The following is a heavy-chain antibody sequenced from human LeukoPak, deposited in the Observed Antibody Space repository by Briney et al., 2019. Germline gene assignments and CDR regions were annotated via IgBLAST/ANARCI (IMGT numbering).Heavy chain of an antibody. CDR1: GFTFSNYE. J-gene: IGHJ4*02. D-gene: IGHD5-18*01. CDR2: ISSSGNTI. Sequence: PGGSLRLSCAASGFTFSNYEMNWVRQAPGKGLEWVSYISSSGNTIYYADSVKGRFTISRDNAKNSLDLQMNSLRAEDTAVYYCARVLIYNYVIDYWGQGTLVTVSS. V-gene: IGHV3-48*03. CDR3: ARVLIYNYVIDY.